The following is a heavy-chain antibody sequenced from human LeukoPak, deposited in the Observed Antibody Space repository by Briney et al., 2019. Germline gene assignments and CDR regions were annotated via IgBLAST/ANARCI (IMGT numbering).Heavy chain of an antibody. Sequence: SETLSLTCAVSGASISSSNWWSWVRQSPEKGLEWIGEIYHSGSTNYNPSLKSRVTMSVDKSKNQFSLNLNSVTAADTAIYYCGRDQNGSGCGDWGQGTLVTVSS. CDR1: GASISSSNW. CDR2: IYHSGST. CDR3: GRDQNGSGCGD. D-gene: IGHD6-19*01. J-gene: IGHJ1*01. V-gene: IGHV4-4*02.